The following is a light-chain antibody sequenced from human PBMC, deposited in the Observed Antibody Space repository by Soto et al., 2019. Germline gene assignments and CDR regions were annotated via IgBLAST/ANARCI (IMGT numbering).Light chain of an antibody. CDR2: DAS. CDR1: QSISRS. CDR3: QQRGTWPRLT. V-gene: IGKV3-11*02. Sequence: EVVLTQSPATLSLSPGESATLSCRASQSISRSLGWYQQKPGQSPRLLIYDASLRAAGIPARFRGGGSWRDFTPTISSLPPEDFAIYYCQQRGTWPRLTFGGGTKVEIK. J-gene: IGKJ4*01.